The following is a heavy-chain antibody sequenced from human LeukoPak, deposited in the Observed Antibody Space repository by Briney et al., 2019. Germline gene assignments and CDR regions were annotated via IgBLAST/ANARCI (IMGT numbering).Heavy chain of an antibody. D-gene: IGHD6-25*01. J-gene: IGHJ3*02. CDR2: INSIGNSI. V-gene: IGHV3-11*01. CDR3: ARGTAGDAFDI. Sequence: GGSLRLSCAASGFTFSDHYMSWIRQAPGKGLEWVSYINSIGNSIYYADSVKGRFSISRDNAENSLYLQMNSLRAEDTAINYCARGTAGDAFDIWGQGTMVTVSS. CDR1: GFTFSDHY.